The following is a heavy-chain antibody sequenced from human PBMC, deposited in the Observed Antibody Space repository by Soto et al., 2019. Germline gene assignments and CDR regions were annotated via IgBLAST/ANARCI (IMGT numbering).Heavy chain of an antibody. D-gene: IGHD3-16*01. CDR2: IYHSGTS. CDR3: AGEAHDRADY. CDR1: AYTIRRRYH. V-gene: IGHV4-38-2*01. Sequence: SETLRVPYDVSAYTIRRRYHWGWHRQPQGKGLEWIGSIYHSGTSYYNPSLMSRVSISVDTSKNQFSLKVTSVTDADTAVYYCAGEAHDRADY. J-gene: IGHJ4*01.